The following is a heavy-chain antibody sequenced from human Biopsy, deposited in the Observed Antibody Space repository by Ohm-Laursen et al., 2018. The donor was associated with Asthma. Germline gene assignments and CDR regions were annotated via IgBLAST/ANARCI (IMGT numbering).Heavy chain of an antibody. V-gene: IGHV1-69*13. Sequence: SVKVSCKSLGGTFNTYVIGWVRQAPGQGLEWMGGSNSVFGTTTYPQKFQGRVTITADDSTSTVYMELSSLRSEDTAVYYCARKAGSCISRTCYSLDFWGQGTLVTVSS. D-gene: IGHD2-2*01. J-gene: IGHJ4*02. CDR1: GGTFNTYV. CDR3: ARKAGSCISRTCYSLDF. CDR2: SNSVFGTT.